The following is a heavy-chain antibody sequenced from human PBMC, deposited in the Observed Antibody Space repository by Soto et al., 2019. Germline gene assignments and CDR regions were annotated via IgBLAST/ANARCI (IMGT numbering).Heavy chain of an antibody. Sequence: QVQLQESGPGLVKPSETLSLTCTVSGGSISSYYWSWIRQPAGKGLEWIGRIYTSGSTNYNPSLRSPVTMSVDTSKDLFTLTLSSVTAADTAVYYCARDMHDYSNPYGMDVWGQGTTVTVSS. CDR1: GGSISSYY. J-gene: IGHJ6*02. CDR2: IYTSGST. D-gene: IGHD4-4*01. V-gene: IGHV4-4*07. CDR3: ARDMHDYSNPYGMDV.